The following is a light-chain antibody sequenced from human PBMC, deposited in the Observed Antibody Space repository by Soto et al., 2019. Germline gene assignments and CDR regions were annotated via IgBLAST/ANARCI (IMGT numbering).Light chain of an antibody. Sequence: DIQMTQSPSSLSASVGDRVTITCQASQDISNYLNWYQQKPGKAPKLLIYDASNLETGVPSRFSGSGSGTDFTFTISSLQPEDIAEYYCQQYDNPLFTFGPGTKVDIK. CDR1: QDISNY. J-gene: IGKJ3*01. CDR3: QQYDNPLFT. CDR2: DAS. V-gene: IGKV1-33*01.